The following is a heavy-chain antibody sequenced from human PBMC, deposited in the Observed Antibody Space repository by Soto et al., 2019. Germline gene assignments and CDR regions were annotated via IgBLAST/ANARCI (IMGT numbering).Heavy chain of an antibody. J-gene: IGHJ4*02. Sequence: GGSLRLSCAASGFTFSSYAMSWVRQAPGKGLEWVSAISGSGGSTYYADSVKGRFTISRDNSKNTLYLQMNSLRAEDTAVYYCAKDRGSYYYDSSGNPHWGQGNLVTVSS. D-gene: IGHD3-22*01. V-gene: IGHV3-23*01. CDR1: GFTFSSYA. CDR3: AKDRGSYYYDSSGNPH. CDR2: ISGSGGST.